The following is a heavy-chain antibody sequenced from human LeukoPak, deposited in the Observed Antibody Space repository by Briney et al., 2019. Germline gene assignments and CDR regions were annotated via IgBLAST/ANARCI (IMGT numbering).Heavy chain of an antibody. J-gene: IGHJ4*02. D-gene: IGHD1-26*01. CDR3: ARGGLTRLVGPTN. V-gene: IGHV4-39*07. Sequence: SETLSLTCTVSGGSISSGDYYWSWIRQPPGKGLEWIGEINHSGSTNYNPSLKSRVTISVDTSKNQFSLKLSSVTAADTAVYYCARGGLTRLVGPTNWGQGTLVTVSS. CDR1: GGSISSGDYY. CDR2: INHSGST.